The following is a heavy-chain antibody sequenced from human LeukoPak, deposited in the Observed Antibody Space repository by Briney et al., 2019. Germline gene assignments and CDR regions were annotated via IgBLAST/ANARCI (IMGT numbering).Heavy chain of an antibody. J-gene: IGHJ4*02. CDR1: GYTFTSYY. D-gene: IGHD6-13*01. CDR2: INPSGGST. V-gene: IGHV1-46*01. CDR3: ARLASSWYGVDY. Sequence: ASVKVSCKASGYTFTSYYMHWVRQAPGQGLEWMGIINPSGGSTSYAQKFQGRVTMTRDTSTSTVYMELSSLRSEDTAVYHCARLASSWYGVDYWGQGTLVTVSS.